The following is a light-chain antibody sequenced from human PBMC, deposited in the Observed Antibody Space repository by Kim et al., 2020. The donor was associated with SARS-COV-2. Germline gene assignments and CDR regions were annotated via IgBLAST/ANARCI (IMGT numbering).Light chain of an antibody. V-gene: IGKV1-16*02. CDR3: QQYDGYPPT. Sequence: DIQMTQSPSSLSVSVGDRVTITCRASHGINIYFAWFQKKPGKAPNSLIYAASNLQSGVPSKFSGSGSGTDFTLTINSLRPEDFVTDYCQQYDGYPPTFGQGTKLEI. CDR2: AAS. J-gene: IGKJ2*01. CDR1: HGINIY.